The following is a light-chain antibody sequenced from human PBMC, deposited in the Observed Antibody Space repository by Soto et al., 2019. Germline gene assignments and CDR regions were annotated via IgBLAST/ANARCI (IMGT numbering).Light chain of an antibody. CDR3: TSYATGNTFP. CDR2: EVD. Sequence: QSALTQPPSASGSPGQSVTISCTGTFNDVGGYNYVSWYQQHPGKAPKVIIYEVDKRPSGVPDRFSGSKSGNTASLTVSGLQAEDEADYYCTSYATGNTFPFGGGTKLTVL. J-gene: IGLJ2*01. V-gene: IGLV2-8*01. CDR1: FNDVGGYNY.